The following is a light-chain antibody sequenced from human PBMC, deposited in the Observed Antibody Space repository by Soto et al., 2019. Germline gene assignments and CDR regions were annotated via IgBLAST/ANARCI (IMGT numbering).Light chain of an antibody. CDR3: QQYNNWWT. V-gene: IGKV3-15*01. Sequence: EIVMTQFPATLSVSPGERATLSCRASQSVSSNLAWYQHKPGQAPRLLIYGASTRATGIPARFSGSGSGTEFTLTISSLQSEDFAVYYCQQYNNWWTFGQGTKVEIK. CDR1: QSVSSN. J-gene: IGKJ1*01. CDR2: GAS.